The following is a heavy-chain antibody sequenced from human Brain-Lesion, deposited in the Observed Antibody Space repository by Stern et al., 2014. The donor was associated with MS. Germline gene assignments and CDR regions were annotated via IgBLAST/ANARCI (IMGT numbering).Heavy chain of an antibody. Sequence: QLVQSGAEVKKPGESLKISCEASGYLFDDYWIGWVRQMSGRGLELVAIIFPRDSNTRYSPSVQGQVTISADKSISTASLQWSSLRASDPAMYYCARSPATPSGYDRFDYWGQGALVTVSS. V-gene: IGHV5-51*03. D-gene: IGHD5-12*01. CDR2: IFPRDSNT. CDR1: GYLFDDYW. J-gene: IGHJ4*02. CDR3: ARSPATPSGYDRFDY.